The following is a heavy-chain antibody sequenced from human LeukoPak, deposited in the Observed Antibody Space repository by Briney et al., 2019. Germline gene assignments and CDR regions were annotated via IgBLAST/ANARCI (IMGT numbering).Heavy chain of an antibody. CDR3: ARGIAAAGTGGGY. Sequence: ASVKVSCKASGYTFTSYGISWVRQATGQGLEWMGWMNPNSGNTGYAQKFQGRVTMTRNTSISTAYMELSSLRSEDTAVYYCARGIAAAGTGGGYWGQGTLVTVSS. D-gene: IGHD6-13*01. CDR1: GYTFTSYG. J-gene: IGHJ4*02. CDR2: MNPNSGNT. V-gene: IGHV1-8*02.